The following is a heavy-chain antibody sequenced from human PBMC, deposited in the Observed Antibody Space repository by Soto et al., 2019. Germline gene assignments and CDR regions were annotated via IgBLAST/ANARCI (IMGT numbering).Heavy chain of an antibody. D-gene: IGHD6-13*01. CDR3: ARHRSVAAAGIYYYYRMDV. CDR2: IDPSDSYT. Sequence: PGESLKISCKGSGYSFTSYWISWVRQMPGKGLEWMGRIDPSDSYTNYSPSFQGHVTISADKSISTAYLQWSSLKASDTAMYYCARHRSVAAAGIYYYYRMDVWGQGTTVTVSS. J-gene: IGHJ6*02. V-gene: IGHV5-10-1*01. CDR1: GYSFTSYW.